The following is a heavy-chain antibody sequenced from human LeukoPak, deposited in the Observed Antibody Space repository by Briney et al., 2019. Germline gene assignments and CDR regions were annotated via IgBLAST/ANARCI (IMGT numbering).Heavy chain of an antibody. Sequence: GSLRLSCAASGFTVSSNYMSWVRQPPGKGLEWIGEIYHSGSTNYNPSLKSRVTISVDKSKNQFSLKLSSVTAADTAVYYCARSNYYYYGMDVWGQGTTVTVSS. V-gene: IGHV4-4*02. J-gene: IGHJ6*02. CDR1: GFTVSSNY. CDR3: ARSNYYYYGMDV. CDR2: IYHSGST. D-gene: IGHD2/OR15-2a*01.